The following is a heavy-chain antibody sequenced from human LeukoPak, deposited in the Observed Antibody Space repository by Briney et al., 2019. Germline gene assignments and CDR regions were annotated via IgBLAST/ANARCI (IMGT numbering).Heavy chain of an antibody. V-gene: IGHV3-53*01. CDR3: ARRAGAYSHPYDY. CDR1: GFTVSSNY. Sequence: PGGSLRLSCAASGFTVSSNYMSWVRQAPGKGLEWVSVIYSGGSTYYADCVKGRFTISRDNSKNTLYLQMNSLRAEDTAVYYCARRAGAYSHPYDYWGQGTLVTVSS. J-gene: IGHJ4*02. D-gene: IGHD4/OR15-4a*01. CDR2: IYSGGST.